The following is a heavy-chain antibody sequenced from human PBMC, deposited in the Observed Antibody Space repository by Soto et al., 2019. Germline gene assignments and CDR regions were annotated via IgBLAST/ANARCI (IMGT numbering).Heavy chain of an antibody. Sequence: SETLSLTCTVSGGSIRSYYWGWIRQPPGKGLEWIGSIYYSGSTYYNPSLKSRVTISVDTSKNQFSLKLSSVTAADTAVYYCARFDSNCCYYYYYRMDVWAQRTTVTGSS. CDR3: ARFDSNCCYYYYYRMDV. D-gene: IGHD6-13*01. J-gene: IGHJ6*01. CDR1: GGSIRSYY. CDR2: IYYSGST. V-gene: IGHV4-39*01.